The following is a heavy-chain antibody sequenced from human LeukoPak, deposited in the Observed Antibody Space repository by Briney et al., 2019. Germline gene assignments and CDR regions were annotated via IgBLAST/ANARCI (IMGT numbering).Heavy chain of an antibody. Sequence: PGGSLRLSCAASGFTFSSNSMTWVRQTPGKGLEWVSGISGSGDSTFYADSVKGRFTISRDNSRNTLYLQTSSLRPEDTAVYYCTKWSGFGDDWGQGTLVTVSS. CDR3: TKWSGFGDD. V-gene: IGHV3-23*01. CDR1: GFTFSSNS. D-gene: IGHD3-10*01. J-gene: IGHJ4*02. CDR2: ISGSGDST.